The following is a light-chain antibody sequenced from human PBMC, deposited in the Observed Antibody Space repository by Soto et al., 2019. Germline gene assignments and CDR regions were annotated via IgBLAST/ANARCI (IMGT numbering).Light chain of an antibody. Sequence: SYELTQPPSVSVSPGQTASITCSGDRLGNKFASWYQQKPGQSPVLVIYQDDKRPSGIPERFSGSNSGNTATLTISGTQAMDEADYYCQAWDSSTVVFGGGTKLTVL. CDR3: QAWDSSTVV. CDR2: QDD. CDR1: RLGNKF. J-gene: IGLJ2*01. V-gene: IGLV3-1*01.